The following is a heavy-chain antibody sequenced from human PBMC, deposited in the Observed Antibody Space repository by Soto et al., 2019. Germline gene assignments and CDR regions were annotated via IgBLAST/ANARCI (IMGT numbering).Heavy chain of an antibody. J-gene: IGHJ4*02. D-gene: IGHD2-8*01. CDR1: GFTFTSSA. V-gene: IGHV1-58*01. CDR2: IAVGSGYT. Sequence: SVKVSCKASGFTFTSSAFQWVRQARGQRLEWIGWIAVGSGYTNYAQRFQDRVTLTRDMSTATTYMELSRLTSEDTAIYYCAADTTAWQQMVPSDYWGQGTLVTVSS. CDR3: AADTTAWQQMVPSDY.